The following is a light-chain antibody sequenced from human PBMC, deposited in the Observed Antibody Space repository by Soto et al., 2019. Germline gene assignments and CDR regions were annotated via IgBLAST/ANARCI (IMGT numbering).Light chain of an antibody. V-gene: IGKV3-20*01. CDR2: GAS. CDR1: QSVRNNY. Sequence: EVVLTQSPGTLSLSPGERATLSCRASQSVRNNYLAWYQQKPGQAPRLLIYGASTRATGVPDRFSGSGSGTEFTLTISRLAPEDFVVFYCHQYSSSPRTFDQAPSVEVK. CDR3: HQYSSSPRT. J-gene: IGKJ1*01.